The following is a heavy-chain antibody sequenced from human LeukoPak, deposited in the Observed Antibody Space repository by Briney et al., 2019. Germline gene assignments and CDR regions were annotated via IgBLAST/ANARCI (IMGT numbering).Heavy chain of an antibody. V-gene: IGHV3-21*01. CDR2: ISSSSSYI. D-gene: IGHD3-22*01. CDR1: GFTFSSYS. J-gene: IGHJ6*03. CDR3: ARDSTAITMIVVPYYYYYYYMDV. Sequence: GGSLRLSCAASGFTFSSYSMNWVRQAPGKGLEWVSSISSSSSYIYYADSVKGRFTISRDNAKNSLYLQMNSLRAEDTAVYYCARDSTAITMIVVPYYYYYYYMDVWGKGTTVTVSS.